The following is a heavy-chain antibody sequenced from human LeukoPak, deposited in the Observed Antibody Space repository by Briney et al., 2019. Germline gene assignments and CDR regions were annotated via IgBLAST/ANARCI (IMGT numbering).Heavy chain of an antibody. V-gene: IGHV1-69*05. CDR2: IIPIFGTA. D-gene: IGHD3-22*01. Sequence: SVKVSCKXSGGTFSSYAISWVRQAPGQGLEWMGRIIPIFGTANYAQKFQGRVTITTDESTSTAYMELSSLRSEDTAVYYCARGYYDSSGYSYYFDYWGQGTLVTVSS. CDR3: ARGYYDSSGYSYYFDY. CDR1: GGTFSSYA. J-gene: IGHJ4*02.